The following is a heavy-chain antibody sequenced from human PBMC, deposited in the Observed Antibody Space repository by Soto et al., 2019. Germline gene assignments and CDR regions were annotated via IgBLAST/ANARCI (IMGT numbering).Heavy chain of an antibody. Sequence: VQLVESGGGLVQPGRSLRLSCAASGFTFDDYAMHWVRQAPGKGLEWVSGISWNSGTIVYADSVKGRFTMSIDNAKNSMYLQMNSLRGEDTALYYGAKDMRGGSSSAREYYGLDVWGQGTTVTVSS. V-gene: IGHV3-9*01. J-gene: IGHJ6*02. D-gene: IGHD3-10*01. CDR3: AKDMRGGSSSAREYYGLDV. CDR1: GFTFDDYA. CDR2: ISWNSGTI.